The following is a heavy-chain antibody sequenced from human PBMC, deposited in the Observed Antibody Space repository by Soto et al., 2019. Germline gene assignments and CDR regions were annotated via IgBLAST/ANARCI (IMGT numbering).Heavy chain of an antibody. D-gene: IGHD6-13*01. CDR3: ARHPSASSAGHY. J-gene: IGHJ4*02. Sequence: QVQMVQSGTEVKKPGSSVKVSCKVVGPSGSYAVSWVRQAPGQGLEWMGGIIPIFGTTNYAQKFQGRVTITADESTRTVYMDLSGLKSEATAVYFCARHPSASSAGHYWGQGTLVTVS. V-gene: IGHV1-69*01. CDR1: GPSGSYA. CDR2: IIPIFGTT.